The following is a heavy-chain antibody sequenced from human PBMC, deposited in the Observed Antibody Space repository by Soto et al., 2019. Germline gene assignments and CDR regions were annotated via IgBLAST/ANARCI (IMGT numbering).Heavy chain of an antibody. Sequence: GGSLRLSCAASGFTFSSYWMSWVRQAPGKGLEWVANIKQDGSEKYYVDSVKGRFTISRDNAKNSLYLQMNSLRAEDTAVYYCAIEGKYGSGSYYSDYWGQGTLVTVSS. CDR1: GFTFSSYW. D-gene: IGHD3-10*01. V-gene: IGHV3-7*01. CDR2: IKQDGSEK. J-gene: IGHJ4*02. CDR3: AIEGKYGSGSYYSDY.